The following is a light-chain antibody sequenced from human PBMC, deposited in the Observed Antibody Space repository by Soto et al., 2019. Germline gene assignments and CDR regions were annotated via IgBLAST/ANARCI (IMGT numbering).Light chain of an antibody. CDR2: KAS. CDR1: QSISIW. CDR3: QQYNSS. V-gene: IGKV1-5*03. Sequence: DIQMTQSPSTLPASVGDRVTITCRASQSISIWLAWYQQKPGKAPKLLIYKASSLESGVPSRFSGSGSGTEFTLTISSLQPDDFATYYCQQYNSSFGQGTKVDIK. J-gene: IGKJ1*01.